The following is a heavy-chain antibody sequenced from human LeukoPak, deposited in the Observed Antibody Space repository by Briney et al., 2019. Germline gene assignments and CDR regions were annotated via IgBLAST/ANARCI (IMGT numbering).Heavy chain of an antibody. D-gene: IGHD2-15*01. V-gene: IGHV4-39*07. CDR3: ARGEISDGGMGGLDY. CDR1: SGSISSTSYY. Sequence: SETLSLTCTVSSGSISSTSYYWGWIRQPPGKGLEWIGSIYYSGSTYYNPSLKSRVTMSVDTSKNQFSLKLSSVTAADTAVYYCARGEISDGGMGGLDYWGQGTLVTVSS. CDR2: IYYSGST. J-gene: IGHJ4*02.